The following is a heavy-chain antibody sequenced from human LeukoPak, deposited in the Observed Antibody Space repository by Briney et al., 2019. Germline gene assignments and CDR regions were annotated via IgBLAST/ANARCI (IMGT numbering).Heavy chain of an antibody. V-gene: IGHV4-30-4*01. CDR1: GGSINNGGYY. CDR2: IYYSGSS. Sequence: SETLSLTCIVSGGSINNGGYYWSWIRQHPGKGLERIGYIYYSGSSYYNPSLKSRVTISVDTSKNQFSLKLSSVTAADTAVYYCARVTLYFDFSTGNHYYFDSWGQGTLVTVSS. D-gene: IGHD3-3*01. CDR3: ARVTLYFDFSTGNHYYFDS. J-gene: IGHJ4*02.